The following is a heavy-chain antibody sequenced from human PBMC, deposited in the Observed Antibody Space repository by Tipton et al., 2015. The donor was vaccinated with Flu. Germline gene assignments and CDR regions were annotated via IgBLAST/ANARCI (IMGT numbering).Heavy chain of an antibody. V-gene: IGHV4-34*01. CDR2: ITHSGGT. CDR3: VGHCSGGRCSHTFDI. D-gene: IGHD2-15*01. CDR1: GGSFSGYY. Sequence: TLSLTCAVYGGSFSGYYWSWIRQPPGKGLEWIGEITHSGGTNYNASLKSGVTISGDPSKDQFSLTLSSVTAADTAVFYCVGHCSGGRCSHTFDIWGQGTMVTVSS. J-gene: IGHJ3*02.